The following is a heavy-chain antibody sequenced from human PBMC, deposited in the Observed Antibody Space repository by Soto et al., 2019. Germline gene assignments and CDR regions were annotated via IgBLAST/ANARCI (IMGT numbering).Heavy chain of an antibody. D-gene: IGHD3-10*01. CDR1: GGTFSSYA. V-gene: IGHV1-69*13. Sequence: SVKVSCKASGGTFSSYAISWVRQDPGQGLEWMGGIIPIFGTANYAQKFQGRVTITADESTSTAYMELSSLRSEDTAVYYCARAVYGSGSYSNHYYGMDVWGQGTTVTVSS. CDR3: ARAVYGSGSYSNHYYGMDV. J-gene: IGHJ6*02. CDR2: IIPIFGTA.